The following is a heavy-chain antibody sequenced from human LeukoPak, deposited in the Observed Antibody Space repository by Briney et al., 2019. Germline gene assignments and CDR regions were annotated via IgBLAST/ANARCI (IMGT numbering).Heavy chain of an antibody. J-gene: IGHJ4*02. D-gene: IGHD6-13*01. CDR2: ISAYNGHT. V-gene: IGHV1-18*01. CDR3: ARAKIAAAGFDF. Sequence: ASVTVSCKASGYTFPSFGISWVRQAPGQGLEWMGWISAYNGHTKDAQKFQGRVSMTTDTSTGTAFMELRSLRSDDTAVYYCARAKIAAAGFDFWGQGTLVTVSS. CDR1: GYTFPSFG.